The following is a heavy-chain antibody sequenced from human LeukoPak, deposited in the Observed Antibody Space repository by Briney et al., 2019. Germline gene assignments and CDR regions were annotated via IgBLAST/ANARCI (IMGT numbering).Heavy chain of an antibody. CDR2: ISNNGGYT. D-gene: IGHD6-6*01. V-gene: IGHV3-23*01. J-gene: IGHJ3*02. CDR3: AKVAYSSSAPDAFDI. Sequence: GGSLRLSCAASGFTFSSSAMSWVRKAPGKGLEWVSAISNNGGYTYYADSVQGRFTISRDNSKSTLCLQMNSLRAEDTAVYYCAKVAYSSSAPDAFDIWGQGTMVTVSS. CDR1: GFTFSSSA.